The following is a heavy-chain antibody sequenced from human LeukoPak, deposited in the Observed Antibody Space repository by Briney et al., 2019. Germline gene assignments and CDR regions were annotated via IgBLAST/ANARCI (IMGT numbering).Heavy chain of an antibody. CDR2: IWYDGSNK. V-gene: IGHV3-33*06. Sequence: GGSLRLSCAASGFTFSSYGMHWVRQAPGKGLEWVAGIWYDGSNKYYADSVKGRFTISRDNSKDTLYLQMNSLRAEDTAVYYCAKDQGASRTVVTPGIDYWGQGTLVTVSS. D-gene: IGHD4-23*01. J-gene: IGHJ4*02. CDR3: AKDQGASRTVVTPGIDY. CDR1: GFTFSSYG.